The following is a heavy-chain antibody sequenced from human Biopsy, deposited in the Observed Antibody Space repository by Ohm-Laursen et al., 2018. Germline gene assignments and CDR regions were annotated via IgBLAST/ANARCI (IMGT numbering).Heavy chain of an antibody. CDR3: ARHLRYNDY. CDR2: ITNTGRTV. CDR1: GFTFSDYY. D-gene: IGHD3-9*01. J-gene: IGHJ4*02. V-gene: IGHV3-11*01. Sequence: SLRLSCAASGFTFSDYYMNWIRQAPGKGPEWVSFITNTGRTVYADSVRGRFTISRDNSKNTLYLQMNSLRAEDTAEYYCARHLRYNDYWGQGTLATVSS.